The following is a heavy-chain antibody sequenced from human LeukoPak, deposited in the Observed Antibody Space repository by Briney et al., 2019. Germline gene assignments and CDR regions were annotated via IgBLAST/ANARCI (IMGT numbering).Heavy chain of an antibody. CDR1: GYTFTSYG. V-gene: IGHV1-18*01. D-gene: IGHD6-19*01. CDR3: ARERQWLVSPYYYYYYGMDV. CDR2: ISAYNGNT. J-gene: IGHJ6*02. Sequence: ASVKVSCKASGYTFTSYGISWVRQAPGQGLEWMGWISAYNGNTNYAQKLQGRVTMTTDTSTSTAYMELRSLRSDDTAVYYCARERQWLVSPYYYYYYGMDVWGQGTTVTVSS.